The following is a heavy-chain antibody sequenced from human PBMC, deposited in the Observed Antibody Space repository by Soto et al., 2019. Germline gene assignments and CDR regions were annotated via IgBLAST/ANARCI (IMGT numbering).Heavy chain of an antibody. Sequence: SETLSLTCAVYGGSFSGYYWSWIRQPPGKGLEWIGEINHSGSTNYNPSLKSRVTISVDTSKNQFSLKLSSVTAADTAVYYCARLNYDFWSGYYPHDYWGQGTLVTVSS. CDR1: GGSFSGYY. CDR3: ARLNYDFWSGYYPHDY. D-gene: IGHD3-3*01. CDR2: INHSGST. V-gene: IGHV4-34*01. J-gene: IGHJ4*02.